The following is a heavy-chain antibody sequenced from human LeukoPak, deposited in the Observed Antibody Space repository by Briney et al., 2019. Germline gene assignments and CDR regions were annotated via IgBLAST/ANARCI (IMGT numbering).Heavy chain of an antibody. J-gene: IGHJ4*02. Sequence: GASVKVSCKASGGTFSSYAISWVRQAPGQGLEWMGRIIPILGIANYAQKFQGRVTITADKSTSTAYMELSSLRSEDTAVYYCARDRIAVAGTEYWGQGTLVTVSS. CDR2: IIPILGIA. CDR1: GGTFSSYA. D-gene: IGHD6-19*01. CDR3: ARDRIAVAGTEY. V-gene: IGHV1-69*04.